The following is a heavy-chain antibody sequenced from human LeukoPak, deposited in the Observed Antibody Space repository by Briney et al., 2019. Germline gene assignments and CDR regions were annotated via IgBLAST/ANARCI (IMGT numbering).Heavy chain of an antibody. CDR1: GGTFGDYA. CDR2: GSWEGGTT. J-gene: IGHJ5*02. V-gene: IGHV3-43D*03. Sequence: GGSLTLSCTVSGGTFGDYAMHWVRQAPAKGLEWVSLGSWEGGTTYYADSVKRRFTISRDNSKNSLYLQMKSLRPDDSSVYYCAKDGVVADLGANSFDPWGQGTLVTVSS. D-gene: IGHD2-15*01. CDR3: AKDGVVADLGANSFDP.